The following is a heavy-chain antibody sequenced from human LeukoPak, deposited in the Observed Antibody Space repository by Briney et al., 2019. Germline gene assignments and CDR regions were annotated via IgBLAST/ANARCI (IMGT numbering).Heavy chain of an antibody. CDR2: ISYDGSNK. V-gene: IGHV3-30-3*01. J-gene: IGHJ4*02. D-gene: IGHD3-9*01. CDR3: ARGRHFDWFFASGVDY. CDR1: GFTFSSYA. Sequence: PGGSLRLSCAASGFTFSSYAMHWVRQAPGKGLEWVAVISYDGSNKYYADSVKGRFTISRDNSKNTLYLQMNSLRAEDTAVYYCARGRHFDWFFASGVDYWGQGTLVTVSS.